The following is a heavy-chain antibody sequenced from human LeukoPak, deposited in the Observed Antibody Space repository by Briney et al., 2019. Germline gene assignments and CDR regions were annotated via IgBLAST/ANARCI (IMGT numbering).Heavy chain of an antibody. CDR1: GYSFSSYW. V-gene: IGHV5-51*01. D-gene: IGHD6-13*01. CDR3: ARVRSSSWFDFDF. J-gene: IGHJ4*02. CDR2: IDPSDSDT. Sequence: GASLKISCKGSGYSFSSYWIGWGRQMPGKGLEWMGIIDPSDSDTRYSPSFQGQVTISADKSINTAYLQWTSLKASDTAIYFCARVRSSSWFDFDFWGQGTLVTVSS.